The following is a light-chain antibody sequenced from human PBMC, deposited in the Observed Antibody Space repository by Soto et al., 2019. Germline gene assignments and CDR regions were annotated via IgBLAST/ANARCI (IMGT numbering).Light chain of an antibody. Sequence: DIQMTQSPSSLSASVGDRVTITCRASQSIDNYLNWYQQRPGKAPNLLIYAASSLQSGVPSRFSGSGSGTDFTLTISSLQPEDFATYYCQQTYSPLLTFGPGTKVDIK. V-gene: IGKV1-39*01. CDR1: QSIDNY. CDR3: QQTYSPLLT. CDR2: AAS. J-gene: IGKJ3*01.